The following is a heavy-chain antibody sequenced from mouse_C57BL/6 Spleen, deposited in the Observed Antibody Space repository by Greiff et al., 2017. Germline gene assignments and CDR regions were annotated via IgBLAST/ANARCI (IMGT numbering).Heavy chain of an antibody. J-gene: IGHJ4*01. CDR1: GFSFTSYG. CDR3: ARQGTTVYAMDY. V-gene: IGHV2-6-1*01. CDR2: LLSDGST. D-gene: IGHD1-1*01. Sequence: QVQLKESGPGLVAPSQSLSITCSVSGFSFTSYGDHWVRQPPGMGLEWLVVLLSDGSTTYNSALKSRLSISKDSSKSQGFLQMNSLQTDDTAMYYCARQGTTVYAMDYWGQGTSVTVSS.